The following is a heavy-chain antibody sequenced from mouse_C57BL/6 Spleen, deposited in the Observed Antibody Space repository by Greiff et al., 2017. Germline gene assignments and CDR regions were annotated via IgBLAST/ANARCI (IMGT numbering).Heavy chain of an antibody. CDR2: IYPGDGDT. V-gene: IGHV1-82*01. CDR3: ARKGGSSYFDY. CDR1: GYAFSSSW. J-gene: IGHJ2*01. Sequence: LVESGPELVKPGASVKISCKASGYAFSSSWMNWVKQRPGKGLEWIGRIYPGDGDTNYNGKFKGKATLTADKSSSTAYMQLSSLTSEDSAVYFCARKGGSSYFDYWGQGTTLTVSS. D-gene: IGHD1-1*01.